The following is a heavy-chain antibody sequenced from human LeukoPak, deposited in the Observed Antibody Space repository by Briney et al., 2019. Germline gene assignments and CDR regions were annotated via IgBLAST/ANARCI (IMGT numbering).Heavy chain of an antibody. D-gene: IGHD3-22*01. V-gene: IGHV1-2*02. CDR2: INPNSGGT. CDR3: ARDLMILMNWFDP. CDR1: GYTFTGYY. Sequence: ASVKVSCKASGYTFTGYYMHWVRQAPGQGLEWMGWINPNSGGTNYAQKFQGRVTMTRDTSISTAYMELSRLRSDDTAVYYCARDLMILMNWFDPWGQGTLVTVSS. J-gene: IGHJ5*02.